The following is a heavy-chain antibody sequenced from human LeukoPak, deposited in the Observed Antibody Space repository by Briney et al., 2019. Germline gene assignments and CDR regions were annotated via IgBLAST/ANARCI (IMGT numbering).Heavy chain of an antibody. CDR1: GASVSSGLYY. J-gene: IGHJ4*02. D-gene: IGHD6-13*01. Sequence: SETLSLTCTVSGASVSSGLYYWNWIRQPAGKGLEWIGRISNDVTTNYNPSFKSRVSISVDKSKNQFSLKLRSVTAVDTAVYYCASSSWLRDANFDCWGQGTLVTVSS. CDR2: ISNDVTT. V-gene: IGHV4-61*02. CDR3: ASSSWLRDANFDC.